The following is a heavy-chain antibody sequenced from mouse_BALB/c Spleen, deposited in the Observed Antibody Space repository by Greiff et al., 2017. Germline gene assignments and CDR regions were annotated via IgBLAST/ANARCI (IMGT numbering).Heavy chain of an antibody. Sequence: EVMLVESGAELVRSGASVKLSCTASGFNIKDYYMHWVKQRPEQGLEWIGWIDPENGDTEYAPKFQGKATMTADTSSNTAYLQLSSLTSEDTAVYYCANARGYDGAWFAYWGQGTLVTVSA. D-gene: IGHD2-14*01. CDR3: ANARGYDGAWFAY. CDR1: GFNIKDYY. V-gene: IGHV14-4*02. CDR2: IDPENGDT. J-gene: IGHJ3*01.